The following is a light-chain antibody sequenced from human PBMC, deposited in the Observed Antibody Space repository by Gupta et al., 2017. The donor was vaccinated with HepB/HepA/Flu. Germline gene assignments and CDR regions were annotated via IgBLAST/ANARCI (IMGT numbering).Light chain of an antibody. CDR2: DAS. Sequence: DIQMTQSPSSLSASVGDRVTITCQASQDISNYLNWYQQKPGKAPKLLIYDASNLETGVPSRFSGSGSGTDFTFTISSRQQEDIATYYCQQYENLPRRTFGGGTKVEIK. V-gene: IGKV1-33*01. CDR1: QDISNY. J-gene: IGKJ4*01. CDR3: QQYENLPRRT.